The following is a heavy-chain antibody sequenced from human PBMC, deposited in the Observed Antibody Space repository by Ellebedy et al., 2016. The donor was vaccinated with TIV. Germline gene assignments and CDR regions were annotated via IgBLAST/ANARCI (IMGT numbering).Heavy chain of an antibody. Sequence: GESLKISCAASGFTFSNYAMSWVRQAPGKGLEWVSGFGVSGDTTYYADSVKGRFTISRDTSENILYLQMNSLRVEDTAVYYCASSRYHYYLGNTIFVYWGQGTLVTVSS. V-gene: IGHV3-23*01. CDR2: FGVSGDTT. CDR3: ASSRYHYYLGNTIFVY. J-gene: IGHJ4*02. CDR1: GFTFSNYA. D-gene: IGHD3-10*01.